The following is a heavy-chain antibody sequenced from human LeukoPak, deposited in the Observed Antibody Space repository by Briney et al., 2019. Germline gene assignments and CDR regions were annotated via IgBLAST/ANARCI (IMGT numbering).Heavy chain of an antibody. CDR1: GFTVSSNY. V-gene: IGHV3-53*01. Sequence: GGSLRLSCAASGFTVSSNYMSWVRQAPGKGLEWVSFIYSDNTHYSDSVKGRFTISRDNSNNTLYLQMNSLRAEDTAVYYCARRAGAYSHPYDYWGQGTLVTVSS. CDR2: IYSDNT. CDR3: ARRAGAYSHPYDY. D-gene: IGHD4/OR15-4a*01. J-gene: IGHJ4*02.